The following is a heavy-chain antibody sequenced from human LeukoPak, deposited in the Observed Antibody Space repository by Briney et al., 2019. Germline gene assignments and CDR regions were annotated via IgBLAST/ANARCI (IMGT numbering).Heavy chain of an antibody. J-gene: IGHJ4*02. D-gene: IGHD1-26*01. CDR2: IYYSGST. V-gene: IGHV4-39*01. Sequence: SETLSLTCTVSGDSISSYYWNWIRQPPGKGLEWIGSIYYSGSTYYNPSLKSRVTISVDTSKNQFSLKLSSVTAADTAVYYCARLPSPSYWWELPEWGQGTLVTVSS. CDR1: GDSISSYY. CDR3: ARLPSPSYWWELPE.